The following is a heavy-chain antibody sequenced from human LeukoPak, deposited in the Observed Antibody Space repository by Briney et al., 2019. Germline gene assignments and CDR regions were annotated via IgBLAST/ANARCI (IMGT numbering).Heavy chain of an antibody. Sequence: PGGTLRLSCGASGFTFSTYGMSWVRQAPGKGLEWVSAISGSGGNTYYADSVKGRFTISRDNSKNTLYLQMNSLRAEDTAVYYCARDPDALYYFDYWGQGTLVTVSS. CDR2: ISGSGGNT. CDR1: GFTFSTYG. CDR3: ARDPDALYYFDY. D-gene: IGHD2-8*01. J-gene: IGHJ4*02. V-gene: IGHV3-23*01.